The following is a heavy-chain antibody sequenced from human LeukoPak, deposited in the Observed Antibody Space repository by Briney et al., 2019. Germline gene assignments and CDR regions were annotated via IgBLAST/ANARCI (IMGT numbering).Heavy chain of an antibody. Sequence: PVGSLRLSCAASGFTVNSNYMSWVRQAPGKGLEWVSVVYSGDRTYYADSVKGRFTISRDNSKNTLYLQMNSLRAEDTAVYYCARGGEQLEDLDYWGQGTLVTVSS. CDR3: ARGGEQLEDLDY. V-gene: IGHV3-66*01. CDR2: VYSGDRT. D-gene: IGHD6-6*01. CDR1: GFTVNSNY. J-gene: IGHJ4*02.